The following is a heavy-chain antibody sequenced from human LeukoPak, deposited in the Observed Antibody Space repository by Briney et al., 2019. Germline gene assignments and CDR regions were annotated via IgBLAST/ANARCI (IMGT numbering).Heavy chain of an antibody. J-gene: IGHJ4*02. Sequence: GGSRRLSCAASGFTLSFRGMHWVRQAADKGLEWVTVLSSDGNKQYYADSVKGRFTISRDVSKNTIYLQMNSLRAEDRAVYYCAKGSGGSWALVNWGQGTLVTVSS. D-gene: IGHD2-15*01. CDR2: LSSDGNKQ. CDR1: GFTLSFRG. CDR3: AKGSGGSWALVN. V-gene: IGHV3-30*18.